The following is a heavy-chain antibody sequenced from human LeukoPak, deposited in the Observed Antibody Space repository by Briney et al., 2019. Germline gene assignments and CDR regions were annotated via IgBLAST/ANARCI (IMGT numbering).Heavy chain of an antibody. CDR1: GFSFSHSG. CDR3: ARELWPYLTNIFDY. D-gene: IGHD3-16*01. J-gene: IGHJ4*02. V-gene: IGHV3-30*02. Sequence: GGSLGLSCEASGFSFSHSGMHWVRQAPGKGLDWITFIQYDGGNQYYADSVKGRFTISRDNSKDTLYLQMSSLRSEDTAVYYCARELWPYLTNIFDYWGQGTLVTVSS. CDR2: IQYDGGNQ.